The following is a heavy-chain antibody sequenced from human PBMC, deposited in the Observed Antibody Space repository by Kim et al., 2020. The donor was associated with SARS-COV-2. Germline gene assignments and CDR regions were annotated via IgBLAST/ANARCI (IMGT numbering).Heavy chain of an antibody. V-gene: IGHV3-49*04. CDR2: IRSKAYGGTT. D-gene: IGHD3-9*01. CDR3: TRDPPLITYDILTPGINDAFDI. J-gene: IGHJ3*02. CDR1: GFTFGDYA. Sequence: GGSLRLSCTASGFTFGDYAMSWVRQAPGKGLEWVGFIRSKAYGGTTEYAASVKGRFTISRDDSKSIAYLQMNSLKTEDTAVYYCTRDPPLITYDILTPGINDAFDIWGQGTMVTVSS.